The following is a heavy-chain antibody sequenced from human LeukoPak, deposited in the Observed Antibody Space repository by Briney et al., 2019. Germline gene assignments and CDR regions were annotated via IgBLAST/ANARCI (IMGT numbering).Heavy chain of an antibody. CDR2: ISSSGSTI. Sequence: GGSLRLSCAASGFTFSDYYMSWIRQAPGKGLEWVSYISSSGSTIYYADSVKVRFTISRDNAKNSLYLQMNSLRAEDTAVYYCARDLSLVTIFGVVIDKYFDYWGQGTLVTVSS. CDR3: ARDLSLVTIFGVVIDKYFDY. CDR1: GFTFSDYY. J-gene: IGHJ4*02. D-gene: IGHD3-3*01. V-gene: IGHV3-11*04.